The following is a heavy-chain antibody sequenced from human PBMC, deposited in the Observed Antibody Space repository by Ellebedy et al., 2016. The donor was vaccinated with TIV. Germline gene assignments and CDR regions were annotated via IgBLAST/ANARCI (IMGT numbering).Heavy chain of an antibody. CDR3: ARNIRNVATGTGVDY. D-gene: IGHD1/OR15-1a*01. Sequence: AASVKVSCKASGYTFTSYDITWVRQAPGQGLEWMGWISAYNGNTNFAQKLQGRVTMTTDTSTSTAYMELRSLRYDDKAVYYCARNIRNVATGTGVDYWGQGTLVTVSS. V-gene: IGHV1-18*01. CDR1: GYTFTSYD. CDR2: ISAYNGNT. J-gene: IGHJ4*02.